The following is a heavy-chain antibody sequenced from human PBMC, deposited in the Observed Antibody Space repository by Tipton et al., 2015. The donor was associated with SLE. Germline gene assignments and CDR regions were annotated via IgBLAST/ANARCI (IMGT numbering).Heavy chain of an antibody. V-gene: IGHV4-38-2*02. CDR3: AREYSGYDYRTFDH. Sequence: LRLSCNVSGYSIRNGYYWGWIRQAPGKGLEWTGTIHHSGITYYNPSLKSRVTISVDMSKNQFSLKLRSVTAADTAVYYCAREYSGYDYRTFDHWGQGTLVTVSS. CDR1: GYSIRNGYY. J-gene: IGHJ4*02. D-gene: IGHD5-12*01. CDR2: IHHSGIT.